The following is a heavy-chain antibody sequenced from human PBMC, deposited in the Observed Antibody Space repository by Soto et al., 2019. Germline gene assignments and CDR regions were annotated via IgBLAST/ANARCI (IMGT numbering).Heavy chain of an antibody. CDR2: ISPDGGST. Sequence: GGSLRLSCAASGFTFSSYSMNWVRQAPGRGLVWVSNISPDGGSTFYADSVKGRFTISRDNAKNTLFLQMNSLRDDDTAVYYCAPLTPGYWGQGILVTVSS. CDR3: APLTPGY. D-gene: IGHD7-27*01. CDR1: GFTFSSYS. V-gene: IGHV3-74*01. J-gene: IGHJ4*02.